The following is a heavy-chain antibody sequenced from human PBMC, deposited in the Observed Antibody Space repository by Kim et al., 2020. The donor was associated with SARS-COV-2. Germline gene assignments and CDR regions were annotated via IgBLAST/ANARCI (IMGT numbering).Heavy chain of an antibody. CDR2: INIKNGDT. Sequence: ASVKVSCKASGYTFTSYGITWVRQAPGQGLEWMGWINIKNGDTKYAENLQGRVIMTTDISTNTVDLDLGSLTSDDTAVYYCARADDTLTGYVDYWGQGTLVTVSS. CDR1: GYTFTSYG. J-gene: IGHJ4*02. V-gene: IGHV1-18*01. CDR3: ARADDTLTGYVDY. D-gene: IGHD3-9*01.